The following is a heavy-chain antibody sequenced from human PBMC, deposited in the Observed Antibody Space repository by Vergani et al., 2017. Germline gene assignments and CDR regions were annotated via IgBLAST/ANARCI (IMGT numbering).Heavy chain of an antibody. D-gene: IGHD6-25*01. Sequence: QVHLQESGPGLVKPSETLSLTCSVSGDSLNTADYWGWIRKPPGKGLEGIGSVYHSGSTSYNPSLQSPVTISVDTTKNQFSLNLNSMTAADTAIYYCAKNSSGGLFDNWGQGALVTVS. CDR2: VYHSGST. CDR1: GDSLNTADY. V-gene: IGHV4-38-2*02. CDR3: AKNSSGGLFDN. J-gene: IGHJ4*02.